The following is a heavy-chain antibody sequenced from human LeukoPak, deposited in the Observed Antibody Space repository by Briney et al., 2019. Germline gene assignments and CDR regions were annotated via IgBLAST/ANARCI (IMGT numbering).Heavy chain of an antibody. CDR3: ARLLIVRGVMAYYFDY. Sequence: KPSETLSLTCTVSGGSISSYYLSWIRQPPGKGLEWIGYIYTSGSTNYNPSLKSRVTISVDTSKNQFSLKLSSVTAADTAVYYCARLLIVRGVMAYYFDYWGQGALVTVSS. CDR2: IYTSGST. D-gene: IGHD3-10*02. CDR1: GGSISSYY. J-gene: IGHJ4*02. V-gene: IGHV4-4*09.